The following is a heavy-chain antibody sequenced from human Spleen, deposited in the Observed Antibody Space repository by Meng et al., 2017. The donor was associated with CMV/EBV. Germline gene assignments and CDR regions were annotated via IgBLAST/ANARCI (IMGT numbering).Heavy chain of an antibody. Sequence: HWVRQAPGQGLEWMGWINPNSGGTNYAQKFQGRVTMTRDTSISTAYMELSRLRSDDTAVHHCARERVEPEIRGSNDYYYYYNGMDVWGQGTTVTVSS. CDR2: INPNSGGT. J-gene: IGHJ6*02. CDR3: ARERVEPEIRGSNDYYYYYNGMDV. D-gene: IGHD1-14*01. V-gene: IGHV1-2*02.